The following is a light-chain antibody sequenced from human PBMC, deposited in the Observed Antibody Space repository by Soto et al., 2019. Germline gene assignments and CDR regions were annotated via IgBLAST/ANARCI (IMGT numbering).Light chain of an antibody. V-gene: IGKV1-39*01. CDR3: QQCYSSPLT. Sequence: DIQMNHSPSALSASVGDRVTITCRASQTISNYLNWYQQQPGKAXKLXIYAASSLQSGVPSRFSGSGSGTDFTLTISSLQPEDFATYYCQQCYSSPLTFGGGTKV. CDR2: AAS. CDR1: QTISNY. J-gene: IGKJ4*01.